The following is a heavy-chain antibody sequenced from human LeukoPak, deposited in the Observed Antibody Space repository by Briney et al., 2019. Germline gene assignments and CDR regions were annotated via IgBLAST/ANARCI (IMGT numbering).Heavy chain of an antibody. J-gene: IGHJ4*02. CDR3: ARDHLAGWALEY. V-gene: IGHV3-7*01. D-gene: IGHD6-19*01. Sequence: ETLSLTCTVSGGSISIYYWSWVRQAPGKGLEWLASIKVDGSDTYYDDSVKGRFIISRDNAKNSLYLQLNSLRADDTAVYYCARDHLAGWALEYWGQGTLVTVSS. CDR2: IKVDGSDT. CDR1: GGSISIYY.